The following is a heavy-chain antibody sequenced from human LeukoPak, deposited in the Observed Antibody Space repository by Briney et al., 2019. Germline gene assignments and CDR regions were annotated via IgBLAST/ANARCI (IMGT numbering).Heavy chain of an antibody. V-gene: IGHV3-74*03. CDR2: MNTDGSTT. Sequence: GGSLRLSCAASGFTFSNDRMHGVRQAPGKGLVWVSRMNTDGSTTKYAVSVTGRFTISRDNAKNTLYLQMNSLRVEGTAVSYCARGRGGSYHYWGRGTLVTVSS. CDR1: GFTFSNDR. CDR3: ARGRGGSYHY. D-gene: IGHD1-26*01. J-gene: IGHJ4*02.